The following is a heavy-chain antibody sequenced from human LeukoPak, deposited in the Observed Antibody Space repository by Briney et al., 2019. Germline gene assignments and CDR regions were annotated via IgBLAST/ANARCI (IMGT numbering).Heavy chain of an antibody. CDR1: GFTFSSYG. D-gene: IGHD2-21*02. Sequence: GGTLRLSCAASGFTFSSYGMSWVRQAPGKGLEWVSAISGSGGSTYYADSVKGRFTISRDNSKNTLYLQMNSLRAEDTAVYYCAREMRVVVTAYLDYWGQGTLVTVSS. CDR2: ISGSGGST. CDR3: AREMRVVVTAYLDY. V-gene: IGHV3-23*01. J-gene: IGHJ4*02.